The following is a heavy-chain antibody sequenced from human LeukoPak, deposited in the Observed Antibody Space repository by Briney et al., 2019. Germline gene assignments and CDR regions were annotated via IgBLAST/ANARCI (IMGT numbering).Heavy chain of an antibody. CDR1: GFTFSSYG. D-gene: IGHD6-13*01. J-gene: IGHJ4*02. CDR2: ISYDGSNK. Sequence: PGRSLRFFCAASGFTFSSYGMHWVRQAPGKGLEWVAVISYDGSNKYYADSVKGRFTISRDNSKNTVYLQMNSLRDEVTAVYYCASDLAANGTLIDYWGQGTLVTVSS. V-gene: IGHV3-30*03. CDR3: ASDLAANGTLIDY.